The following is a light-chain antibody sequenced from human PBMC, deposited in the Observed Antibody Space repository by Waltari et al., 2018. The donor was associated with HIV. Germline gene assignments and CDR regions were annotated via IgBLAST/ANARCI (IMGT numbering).Light chain of an antibody. J-gene: IGLJ2*01. V-gene: IGLV1-47*01. CDR3: ATWDDSLNGVL. Sequence: SASEIPGQRVTISCTGGNSNVGSNYVYWYQQVPGTAPKLLVYRDSQRQSGVPDRFTGSKSGTSASLAISGLRSEDEADYYCATWDDSLNGVLFGGGTKLTVL. CDR2: RDS. CDR1: NSNVGSNY.